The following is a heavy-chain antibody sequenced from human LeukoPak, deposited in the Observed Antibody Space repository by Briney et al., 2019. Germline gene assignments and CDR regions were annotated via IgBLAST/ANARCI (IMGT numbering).Heavy chain of an antibody. CDR3: ARTPGIAAAGTIDY. V-gene: IGHV3-21*01. J-gene: IGHJ4*02. Sequence: GGSLRLSCVAFGFTFSSYSMNWVRQAPGKGLEWVSSISSSSSYIYYADSVKGRFTISRDNAKNSLYLQMNSLRAEDTAVYYCARTPGIAAAGTIDYWGQGTLVTVSS. CDR2: ISSSSSYI. CDR1: GFTFSSYS. D-gene: IGHD6-13*01.